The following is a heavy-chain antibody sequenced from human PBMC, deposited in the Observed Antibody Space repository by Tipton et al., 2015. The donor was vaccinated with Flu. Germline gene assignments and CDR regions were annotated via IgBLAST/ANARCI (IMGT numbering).Heavy chain of an antibody. CDR3: AGGGDFWSGYYPFDY. J-gene: IGHJ4*02. CDR1: GGSFSGYY. D-gene: IGHD3-3*01. Sequence: TLSLTCAVYGGSFSGYYWSWIRQPPGKGLEWIGSIYYSGSTYYNPSLKSRVTISVDTSKNQFSLKLSSVTAADTAVYYCAGGGDFWSGYYPFDYWGQGTLVTVSS. V-gene: IGHV4-34*01. CDR2: IYYSGST.